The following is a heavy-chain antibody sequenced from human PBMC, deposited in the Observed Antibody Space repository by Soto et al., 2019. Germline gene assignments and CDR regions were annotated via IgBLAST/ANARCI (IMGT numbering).Heavy chain of an antibody. CDR2: ISAYNGNT. V-gene: IGHV1-18*01. D-gene: IGHD3-22*01. Sequence: ASVKVSCKASGYTFTSYGISWVRQAPGQGLEWMGWISAYNGNTNYAQKLQGRVTMTKDTSTSTAYMELRSLRSDDTAVYYCARGRDYYDSSGYYSGAFDIWGQGTMVTVSS. CDR3: ARGRDYYDSSGYYSGAFDI. J-gene: IGHJ3*02. CDR1: GYTFTSYG.